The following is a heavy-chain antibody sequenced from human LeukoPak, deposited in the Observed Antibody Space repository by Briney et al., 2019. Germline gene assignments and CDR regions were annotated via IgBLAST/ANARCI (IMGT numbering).Heavy chain of an antibody. D-gene: IGHD3-22*01. CDR3: ARVETYYYDSSGSTLFDP. V-gene: IGHV4-59*12. J-gene: IGHJ5*02. CDR2: IYHSGST. CDR1: GGSISSYY. Sequence: SETLSLTCTVSGGSISSYYWNWIRQPPGKGLEWIGEIYHSGSTNYNPSLKSRVTISVDKSKNQFSLKLSSVTAADTAVYYCARVETYYYDSSGSTLFDPWGQGTLVTVSS.